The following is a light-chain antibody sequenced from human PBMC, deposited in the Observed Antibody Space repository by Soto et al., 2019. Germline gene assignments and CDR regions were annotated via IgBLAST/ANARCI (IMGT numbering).Light chain of an antibody. J-gene: IGLJ3*02. CDR1: SSDVGSSNL. V-gene: IGLV2-23*01. CDR2: EGS. CDR3: CSYAGSSTWV. Sequence: ALTQPASVSGSPGQSITISCTGTSSDVGSSNLVSWYQQHPGKAPKLMIYEGSERPSGVSDRFSGSKTGNTASLTISGLQAEDEGDYYCCSYAGSSTWVFGGGTQLTVL.